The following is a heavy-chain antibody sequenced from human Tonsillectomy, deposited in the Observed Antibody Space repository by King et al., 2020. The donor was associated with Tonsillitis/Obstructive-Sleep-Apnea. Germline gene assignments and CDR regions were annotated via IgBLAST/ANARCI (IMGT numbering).Heavy chain of an antibody. CDR2: IKSKTDGGTT. CDR3: TTDTYYDFWSGYYKRGDY. D-gene: IGHD3-3*01. CDR1: GFTFINAW. Sequence: VQLVESGGGLVKPGGSLRLSCTASGFTFINAWMNWVRQAPGKGLEWVGRIKSKTDGGTTDYPAPGKGRFTISRDDSKNTLYLQMNSLKTEDTAVYYCTTDTYYDFWSGYYKRGDYWGQGTLVTVSS. V-gene: IGHV3-15*07. J-gene: IGHJ4*02.